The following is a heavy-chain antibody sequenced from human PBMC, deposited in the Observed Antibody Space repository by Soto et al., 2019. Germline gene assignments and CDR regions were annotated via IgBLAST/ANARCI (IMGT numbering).Heavy chain of an antibody. CDR1: GPKFGSNW. CDR2: ISSDGRST. Sequence: EVQLVESGGGLVQPGGPLSLPCAASGPKFGSNWMHWVGQGPGKGLVWVSRISSDGRSTDYADSVKGRFTISRDNAKSTLYLQMNSLRAEDTAVYYCARVRVCNAGGCYSNFDYWGQGSLVTVSS. D-gene: IGHD2-15*01. CDR3: ARVRVCNAGGCYSNFDY. V-gene: IGHV3-74*01. J-gene: IGHJ4*02.